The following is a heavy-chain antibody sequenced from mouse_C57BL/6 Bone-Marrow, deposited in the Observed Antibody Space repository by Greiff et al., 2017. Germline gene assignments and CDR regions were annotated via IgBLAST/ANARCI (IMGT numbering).Heavy chain of an antibody. Sequence: VKLVESGAELARPGASVKLSCTASGYTFTSYGISWVKQRTGQGLEWIGEIYPRSGNTYYNEKFKGKATLTADKSSSTAYMELRSLTSEDSAVYFCARDYFFDYWGQGTTLTVSS. CDR2: IYPRSGNT. V-gene: IGHV1-81*01. CDR1: GYTFTSYG. CDR3: ARDYFFDY. J-gene: IGHJ2*01.